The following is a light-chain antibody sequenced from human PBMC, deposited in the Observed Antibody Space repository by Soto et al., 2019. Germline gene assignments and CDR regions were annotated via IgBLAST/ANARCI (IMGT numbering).Light chain of an antibody. CDR3: QQYYSCSPLT. J-gene: IGKJ4*01. V-gene: IGKV1-5*03. Sequence: DIQMTQSPSTLSASVGDKVTVTCRASQSVRDWVAWYQQQAGRAPRLLIYKASSLQSGVPSRFSGSGFGTEFTLTISGLQPDDFASYYCQQYYSCSPLTFGGGTKVEIK. CDR1: QSVRDW. CDR2: KAS.